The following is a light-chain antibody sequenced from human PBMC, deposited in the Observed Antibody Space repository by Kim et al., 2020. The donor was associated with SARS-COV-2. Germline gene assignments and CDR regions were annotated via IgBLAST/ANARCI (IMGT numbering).Light chain of an antibody. J-gene: IGLJ2*01. V-gene: IGLV3-19*01. Sequence: ALGQTVRITCQGVSLRSYYASWYQQKPGQAPVLVIYGKNNRPSGSPDQFSGSSSGNTASLTITGAQAEDEADYYCNSRDSSGSHVVFGGGTKLTVL. CDR2: GKN. CDR1: SLRSYY. CDR3: NSRDSSGSHVV.